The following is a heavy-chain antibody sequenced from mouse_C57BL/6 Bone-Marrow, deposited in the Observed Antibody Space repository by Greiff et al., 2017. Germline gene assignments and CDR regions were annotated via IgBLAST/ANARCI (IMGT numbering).Heavy chain of an antibody. D-gene: IGHD2-1*01. CDR1: GYTFNTYP. CDR3: ARGGNYGGYYLDD. V-gene: IGHV1-47*01. J-gene: IGHJ2*02. Sequence: QVQLQQSGAELVKPGASVKMSCKASGYTFNTYPIEWVKQNHVKRLEWIGSFHPDTDDTKYNEKFKGKATLTVEKSSSTVYLELSRLTSDDSAVYYCARGGNYGGYYLDDWGQGTSVTVSS. CDR2: FHPDTDDT.